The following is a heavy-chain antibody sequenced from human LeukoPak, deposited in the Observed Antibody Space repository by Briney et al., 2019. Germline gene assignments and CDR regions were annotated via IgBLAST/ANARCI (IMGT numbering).Heavy chain of an antibody. J-gene: IGHJ4*02. CDR3: ARDTHLDY. D-gene: IGHD2-15*01. CDR2: IYHSGST. V-gene: IGHV4-30-4*01. CDR1: GGSISSYDYY. Sequence: SETLSLTCTVSGGSISSYDYYWSWIRQPPGRGLEWIAYIYHSGSTYYNPSLKSRVTMSVDTSNNQFSLNLSSVTAADTAVYYCARDTHLDYWGQGTLVTVSA.